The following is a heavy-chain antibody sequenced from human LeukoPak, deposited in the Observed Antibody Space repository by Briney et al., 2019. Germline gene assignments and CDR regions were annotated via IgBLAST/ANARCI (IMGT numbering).Heavy chain of an antibody. D-gene: IGHD2-2*01. Sequence: PGGSLRLSCAASGFTFSSYSMNWVRQAPGKGLEWVSSISSSSSYIYYADSVKGRFTISRDNAKNSLYLQMNSLRAEDSAVYYCARAGYCSSTSCYPYYFDYWGQGTLVTVSS. CDR2: ISSSSSYI. V-gene: IGHV3-21*01. CDR3: ARAGYCSSTSCYPYYFDY. CDR1: GFTFSSYS. J-gene: IGHJ4*02.